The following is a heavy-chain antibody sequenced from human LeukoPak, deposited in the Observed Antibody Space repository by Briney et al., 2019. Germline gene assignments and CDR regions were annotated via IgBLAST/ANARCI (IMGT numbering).Heavy chain of an antibody. CDR3: ARDRTLWAVAGTDPQGAFDI. CDR2: IIPILGTA. J-gene: IGHJ3*02. D-gene: IGHD6-19*01. Sequence: PVKVSCKASGGTFSSYAISWVRQAPGQGREWMGRIIPILGTANYAQKFQGRVTITTDEYTSTAYMELSSLRSEDTAVYYCARDRTLWAVAGTDPQGAFDIWGQGTMVTVSS. V-gene: IGHV1-69*11. CDR1: GGTFSSYA.